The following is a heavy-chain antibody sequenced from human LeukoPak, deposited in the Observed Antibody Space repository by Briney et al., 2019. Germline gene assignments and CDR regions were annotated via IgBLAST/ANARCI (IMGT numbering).Heavy chain of an antibody. CDR3: ARGFYTYDQ. CDR1: GFIVSNYH. V-gene: IGHV3-11*04. CDR2: ISSSDNTI. Sequence: GGSLRLSCAASGFIVSNYHMSWIRQAPGKGLEWVSSISSSDNTIYYTDSVKGRFAISRDNAKNSLYLQMKSLRAEDTAVYYCARGFYTYDQWGQGTLVTVSS. J-gene: IGHJ5*02. D-gene: IGHD5-24*01.